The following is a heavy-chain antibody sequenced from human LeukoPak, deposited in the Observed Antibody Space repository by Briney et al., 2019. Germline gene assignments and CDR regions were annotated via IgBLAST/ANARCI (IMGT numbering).Heavy chain of an antibody. V-gene: IGHV4-59*01. J-gene: IGHJ5*02. CDR3: ARLVAPGSLEDWFDP. D-gene: IGHD1-26*01. CDR1: GGSMSSAY. CDR2: AYYTGDN. Sequence: SETLSLTCTVSGGSMSSAYWSWLRQSPGKGLEWIGYAYYTGDNNYNPSLKSRVTILVDTSKRQFSLKMRSATAADTAIYYCARLVAPGSLEDWFDPWGQGTLVTVSS.